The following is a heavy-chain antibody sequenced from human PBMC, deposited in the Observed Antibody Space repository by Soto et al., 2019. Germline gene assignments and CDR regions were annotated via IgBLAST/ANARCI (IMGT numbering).Heavy chain of an antibody. D-gene: IGHD2-2*02. V-gene: IGHV5-51*01. CDR2: IYPGNSDT. CDR1: GYSFTSYW. CDR3: ARWGLGGGIVAVPAAIVDYYYGMDV. Sequence: GESLKISCKGSGYSFTSYWIGWVRQMPGKGLEWMGIIYPGNSDTRYSPSFQGQVTISADKSISTAYLQWSSLKASDTAMYYCARWGLGGGIVAVPAAIVDYYYGMDVWGQGTTVNVSS. J-gene: IGHJ6*02.